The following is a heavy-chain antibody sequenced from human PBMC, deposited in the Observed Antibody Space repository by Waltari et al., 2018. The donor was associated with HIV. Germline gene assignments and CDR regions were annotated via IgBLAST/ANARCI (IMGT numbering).Heavy chain of an antibody. CDR1: GFTFSNAW. D-gene: IGHD6-19*01. J-gene: IGHJ5*02. Sequence: EVQLVESGGGLVKSGESLRLSCAASGFTFSNAWMSWVRQAPGKGLEWVGRIKSKTDGGTTDYAAPVKGRFTISRDDSKNTLYLQMNSLKTEDTAVYYCTTQNLYSSGWNHWGQGALVTVSS. V-gene: IGHV3-15*01. CDR3: TTQNLYSSGWNH. CDR2: IKSKTDGGTT.